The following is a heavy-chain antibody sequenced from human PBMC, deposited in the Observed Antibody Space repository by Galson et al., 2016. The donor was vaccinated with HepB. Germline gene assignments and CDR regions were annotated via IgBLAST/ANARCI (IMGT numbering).Heavy chain of an antibody. CDR3: ATSPFFDF. CDR2: VSESGDRT. J-gene: IGHJ4*02. V-gene: IGHV3-23*01. Sequence: SLRLSCAASGFTFSSYAMTWVRQAPGTGLEWVSTVSESGDRTYYAASVNGRFTISRDNSKNTLFLQTNSLRAEDTAVYYCATSPFFDFWGQGTLLTVSS. CDR1: GFTFSSYA.